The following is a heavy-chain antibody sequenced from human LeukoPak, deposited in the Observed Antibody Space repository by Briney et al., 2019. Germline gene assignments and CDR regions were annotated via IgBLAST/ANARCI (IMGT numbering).Heavy chain of an antibody. CDR2: ISGHGGP. J-gene: IGHJ5*02. D-gene: IGHD1-14*01. CDR1: GFTFITYT. V-gene: IGHV3-23*01. CDR3: AKDFGRNLGGPGS. Sequence: GGSLRLSCAASGFTFITYTMAWVRQAPGGGLEWVSGISGHGGPYYADSVRGRFAISRDNSKSTLYLQMNSLRAEDTAVYYCAKDFGRNLGGPGSWGRGTLVIISS.